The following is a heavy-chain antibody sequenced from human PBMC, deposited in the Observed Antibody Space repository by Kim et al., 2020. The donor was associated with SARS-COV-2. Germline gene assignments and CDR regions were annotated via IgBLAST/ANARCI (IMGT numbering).Heavy chain of an antibody. CDR2: INSDGSST. V-gene: IGHV3-74*01. J-gene: IGHJ6*02. D-gene: IGHD6-19*01. CDR1: GFTFSSYW. CDR3: ARVLASSGWTYYYGMDV. Sequence: GGSLRLSCAASGFTFSSYWMHWVRQAPGKGLVWVSRINSDGSSTSYADSVKGRFTISRDNAKNTLYLQMNSLRAEDTAVYYCARVLASSGWTYYYGMDVWGQGTTVTVSS.